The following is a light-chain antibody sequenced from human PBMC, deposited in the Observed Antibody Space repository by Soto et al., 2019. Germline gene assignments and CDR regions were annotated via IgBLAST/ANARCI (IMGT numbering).Light chain of an antibody. CDR3: QSYDRSLSGSV. J-gene: IGLJ3*02. CDR1: SSNIGAGYD. V-gene: IGLV1-40*01. CDR2: DTT. Sequence: QSVLTQPPSVSGAPGQRVTISCTGGSSNIGAGYDVQWYQQFPGIAPTLLIYDTTTRPSGVPDRFSGSKSGTSAFLAITGLQAEDEADYYCQSYDRSLSGSVFGGGTKLTVL.